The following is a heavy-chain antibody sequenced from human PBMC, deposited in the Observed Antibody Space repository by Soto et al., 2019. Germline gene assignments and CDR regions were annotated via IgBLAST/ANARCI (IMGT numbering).Heavy chain of an antibody. CDR3: ASRDAGTSVDY. V-gene: IGHV4-4*02. CDR2: IYRTGST. Sequence: QVQLQESGPGLVKPSGTLSLTCAVSGGSFTSNNWWTWVRQPPGQGLEWIGEIYRTGSTNYNPSLKSSVTISLDKTENQFSLKVTSLAAADTAVYSCASRDAGTSVDYWGQGTLVTVSS. D-gene: IGHD1-7*01. CDR1: GGSFTSNNW. J-gene: IGHJ4*02.